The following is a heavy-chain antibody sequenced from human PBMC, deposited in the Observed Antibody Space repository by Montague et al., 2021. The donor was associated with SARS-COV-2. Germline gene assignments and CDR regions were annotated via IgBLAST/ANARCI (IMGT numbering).Heavy chain of an antibody. CDR1: GGSISGHY. CDR3: AREFRIELWQTNWYFGL. Sequence: SETLSLTCSVSGGSISGHYWSWIRQPPGKGLEWIGNFDHSGDTKYDPSLKIRATISLDTSKNQFALRLHSVTAADTAVYYCAREFRIELWQTNWYFGLWGRGTLVTVSS. V-gene: IGHV4-59*11. J-gene: IGHJ2*01. CDR2: FDHSGDT. D-gene: IGHD3-16*01.